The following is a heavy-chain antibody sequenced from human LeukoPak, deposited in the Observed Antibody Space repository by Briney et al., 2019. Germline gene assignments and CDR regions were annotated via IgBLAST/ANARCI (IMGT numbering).Heavy chain of an antibody. D-gene: IGHD1-26*01. Sequence: GGSLRLSCAASVFTFSSNWMHWVRQAPGKGRVWVSRINENGSTTNYADSVKGRSTIFRDNAKNTLYLQMNSLRAEDTAVYYCVRELGGRSGHWGQGTLVTVSS. CDR2: INENGSTT. CDR1: VFTFSSNW. J-gene: IGHJ4*02. V-gene: IGHV3-74*01. CDR3: VRELGGRSGH.